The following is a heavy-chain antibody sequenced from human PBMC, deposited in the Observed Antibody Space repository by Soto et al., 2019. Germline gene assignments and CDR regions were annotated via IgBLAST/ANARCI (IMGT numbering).Heavy chain of an antibody. CDR3: AKVIMARGLMRYYYGMDV. CDR2: ISYDANNK. Sequence: GGSRRLSCAASGFTFSSYAMSWVRQAPGKGLEWVAFISYDANNKFYVDSVKGRFAISRDNSKKTLFLQMSSLRTEDTAVYYCAKVIMARGLMRYYYGMDVWGQGTTVTVSS. J-gene: IGHJ6*02. CDR1: GFTFSSYA. D-gene: IGHD3-10*01. V-gene: IGHV3-30*18.